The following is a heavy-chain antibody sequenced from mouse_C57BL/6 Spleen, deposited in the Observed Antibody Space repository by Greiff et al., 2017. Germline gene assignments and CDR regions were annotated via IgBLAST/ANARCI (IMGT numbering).Heavy chain of an antibody. D-gene: IGHD2-1*01. J-gene: IGHJ4*01. CDR3: ARGIYYGKDYAMDY. Sequence: QVQLQQPGAELVMPGASVKLSCKASGYTFTSYWMHWVKQRPGQGLEWIGEIDPSDSYTNYNQKFKGNSTLTVDKSSSTAYMQLSSLTSEDSAVYYCARGIYYGKDYAMDYWGQGTSVTVSS. CDR2: IDPSDSYT. CDR1: GYTFTSYW. V-gene: IGHV1-69*01.